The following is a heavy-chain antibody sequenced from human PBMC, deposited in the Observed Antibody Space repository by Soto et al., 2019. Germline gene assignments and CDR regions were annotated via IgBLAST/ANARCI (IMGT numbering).Heavy chain of an antibody. D-gene: IGHD4-17*01. V-gene: IGHV4-31*03. J-gene: IGHJ4*02. CDR2: IYYSGST. Sequence: QVQLQESGPGLVKPSQTLSLTCTVSGGSISSGGYYWSWIRQHPGKGLEWIGYIYYSGSTYYNPSLKRRVTISVDTSKKQSSLQLTAVTAADTAVYYCARENADYVPNYFDYWGQGTLVTVSS. CDR1: GGSISSGGYY. CDR3: ARENADYVPNYFDY.